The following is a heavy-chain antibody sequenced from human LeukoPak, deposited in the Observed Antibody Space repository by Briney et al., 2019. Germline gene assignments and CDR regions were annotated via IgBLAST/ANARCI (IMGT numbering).Heavy chain of an antibody. CDR3: ARDWAKITMVRGKNNWFDP. Sequence: PETLSLTCTVSGGSISSSSYYWGWLRQPPGKGLEWIGSIYYSGSTYYNPSLKSRVTISVDTSKNQFSLKLSSVTAADTAVYYCARDWAKITMVRGKNNWFDPWGQGTLVTVSS. CDR2: IYYSGST. V-gene: IGHV4-39*07. J-gene: IGHJ5*02. CDR1: GGSISSSSYY. D-gene: IGHD3-10*01.